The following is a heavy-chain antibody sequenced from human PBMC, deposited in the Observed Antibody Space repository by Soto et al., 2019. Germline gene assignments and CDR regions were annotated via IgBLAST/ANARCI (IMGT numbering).Heavy chain of an antibody. CDR3: ARGMSTVTMMPPAYFDY. J-gene: IGHJ4*02. Sequence: QVQLVQSGAEVKKPGSSVKVSCKASGGTFSSYAISWVRQAPGQGLEWMGGIIPIFGTANYAQKFQGRVTITAAESTSTAYMELSSLRSEDTAVYYCARGMSTVTMMPPAYFDYWGQGTLVTVSS. CDR1: GGTFSSYA. D-gene: IGHD3-22*01. CDR2: IIPIFGTA. V-gene: IGHV1-69*12.